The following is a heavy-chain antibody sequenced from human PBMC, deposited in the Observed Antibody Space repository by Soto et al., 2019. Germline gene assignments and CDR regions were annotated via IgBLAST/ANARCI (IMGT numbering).Heavy chain of an antibody. V-gene: IGHV1-69*01. D-gene: IGHD6-6*01. CDR2: IIPIFGTA. Sequence: QVQLVQSGAEVKKPGSSVKVSCKASGGTFSSDAISWVRQAPGQGLEWMGGIIPIFGTANYAQKFQGRVTITADESTSTAYMVLSSLRSEDTAVYYCAREQQLVRLWGMDVWGQGTTVTVSS. CDR1: GGTFSSDA. CDR3: AREQQLVRLWGMDV. J-gene: IGHJ6*02.